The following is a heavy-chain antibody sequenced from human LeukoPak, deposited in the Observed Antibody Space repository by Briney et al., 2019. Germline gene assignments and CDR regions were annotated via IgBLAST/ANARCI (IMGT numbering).Heavy chain of an antibody. J-gene: IGHJ6*03. Sequence: GASVKVSCKASGYTFTSYTMHCVRQAPGQRLEWMGWINVDKGNTKYSQKFQDRVIISWDTSASTAYMELSSLRSEDTAVYFCARVAFSKYHYYMDVWGKGTTVTVSS. V-gene: IGHV1-3*01. CDR3: ARVAFSKYHYYMDV. CDR2: INVDKGNT. CDR1: GYTFTSYT. D-gene: IGHD4-11*01.